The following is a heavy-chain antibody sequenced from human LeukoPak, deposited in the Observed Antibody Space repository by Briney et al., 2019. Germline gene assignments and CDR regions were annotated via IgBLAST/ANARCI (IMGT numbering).Heavy chain of an antibody. CDR3: ARGGVIITYHFDN. V-gene: IGHV3-11*04. CDR1: GFTFSDYY. Sequence: GGSLRLSCAASGFTFSDYYMSWIRQAPGKGLEWVSYISSSGTTIYYADSVKGRFTISRDNAKNSLYLQMNSLRAEDTALYHCARGGVIITYHFDNWGQGTLVTVSS. D-gene: IGHD3-10*01. CDR2: ISSSGTTI. J-gene: IGHJ4*02.